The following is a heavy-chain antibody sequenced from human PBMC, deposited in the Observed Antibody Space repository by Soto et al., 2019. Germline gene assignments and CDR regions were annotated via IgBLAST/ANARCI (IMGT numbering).Heavy chain of an antibody. CDR1: GGSFSGYY. CDR2: INHSGST. V-gene: IGHV4-34*01. D-gene: IGHD1-1*01. Sequence: SETLSLTCAVYGGSFSGYYWSWIRQPPGKGLEWIGEINHSGSTNYNPSLKSRVTISVDTSKNQFSLKLSSVTAADTAVYYCARDGTKNLRDRFDPWGRGILVTVSS. J-gene: IGHJ5*02. CDR3: ARDGTKNLRDRFDP.